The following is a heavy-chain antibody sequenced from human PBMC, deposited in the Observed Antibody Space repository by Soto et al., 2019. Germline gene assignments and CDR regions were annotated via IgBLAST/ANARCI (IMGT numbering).Heavy chain of an antibody. CDR1: GFTFTSYA. CDR2: ISSDGSIK. V-gene: IGHV3-30-3*01. Sequence: QVQLVESGGGVVQPGRSLRLSCAASGFTFTSYAVQWVRQAPGKGLEWVAVISSDGSIKYYADSVKGRFTISRDNSKNTLYLQMSGLRGEDTTLYYCAREIWISGGLDSWGQGTLVTVSS. D-gene: IGHD2-15*01. CDR3: AREIWISGGLDS. J-gene: IGHJ4*02.